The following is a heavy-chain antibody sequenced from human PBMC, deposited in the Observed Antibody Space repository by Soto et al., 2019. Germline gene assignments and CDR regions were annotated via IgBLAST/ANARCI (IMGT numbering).Heavy chain of an antibody. CDR3: ARKDKTGYFNWFDP. CDR2: IFPSDSDT. CDR1: GYKFTSSW. J-gene: IGHJ5*02. V-gene: IGHV5-51*01. Sequence: GESLKISCRTSGYKFTSSWIAWVRQKPGKGLEWMGIIFPSDSDTRYSPSFQGQVTISADRSTSTVFLQWASLKASDTAVYFCARKDKTGYFNWFDPWGQGTLVTVSS. D-gene: IGHD3-9*01.